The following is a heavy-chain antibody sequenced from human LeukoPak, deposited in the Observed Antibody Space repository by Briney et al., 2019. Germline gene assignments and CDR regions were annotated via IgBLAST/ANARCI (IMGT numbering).Heavy chain of an antibody. Sequence: GGSLRLSCAASGFTFSSYWMSWVRQAPGKGLEWVANIKQDGSERYYVDSVKGRFTISRDNARNSLYLQMNSLRAEDTAVYYCASELINYDSSQFDYWGQGTLVTVSS. CDR3: ASELINYDSSQFDY. J-gene: IGHJ4*02. V-gene: IGHV3-7*01. D-gene: IGHD3-22*01. CDR2: IKQDGSER. CDR1: GFTFSSYW.